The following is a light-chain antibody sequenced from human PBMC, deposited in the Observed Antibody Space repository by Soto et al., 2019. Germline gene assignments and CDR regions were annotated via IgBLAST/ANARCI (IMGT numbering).Light chain of an antibody. Sequence: QSALTQPPSASGSPGQSVTISCTGTSRDVGGHDYVSWYQQHPGKAPKLMIYEVTKRPSGVPDRVSGSKSGNTASLTVSGLQAEDEADYYCSSYVTGNSLIFGGGTKVTVL. J-gene: IGLJ2*01. CDR1: SRDVGGHDY. V-gene: IGLV2-8*01. CDR2: EVT. CDR3: SSYVTGNSLI.